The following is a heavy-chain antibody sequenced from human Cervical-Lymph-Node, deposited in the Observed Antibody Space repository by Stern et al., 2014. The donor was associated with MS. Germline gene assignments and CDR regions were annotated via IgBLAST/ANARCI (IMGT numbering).Heavy chain of an antibody. CDR2: IYYSGST. CDR1: GGSIRSYY. Sequence: QVQLQESGPGLVKPSETLSLTCSVSGGSIRSYYWSWIRQPPGKGLEWIGYIYYSGSTNYNPSLKSRVTISVDTSKNQFSLKLNPVTAADTAVYYCARAADILTGHYPYYFDYWGQGTLVTVSS. D-gene: IGHD3-9*01. V-gene: IGHV4-59*01. J-gene: IGHJ4*02. CDR3: ARAADILTGHYPYYFDY.